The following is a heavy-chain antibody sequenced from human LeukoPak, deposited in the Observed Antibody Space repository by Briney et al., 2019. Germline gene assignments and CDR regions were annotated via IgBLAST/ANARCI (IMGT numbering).Heavy chain of an antibody. Sequence: VASVRVSCKAFGYTFTGYYIHWVRQAPGQGLEWMGRINPKSGGTNYAQKFQGRVTMTRDTSISTAYMELSRLRSDHTAVYYCALIVVAGTRFDYWGQGTLVTVSS. J-gene: IGHJ4*02. D-gene: IGHD6-19*01. CDR2: INPKSGGT. CDR3: ALIVVAGTRFDY. CDR1: GYTFTGYY. V-gene: IGHV1-2*06.